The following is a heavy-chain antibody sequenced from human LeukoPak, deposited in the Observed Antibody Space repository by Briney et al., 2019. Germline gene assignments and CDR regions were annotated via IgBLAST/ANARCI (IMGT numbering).Heavy chain of an antibody. CDR3: AKGGGTGYSSSWFSN. Sequence: GGSLRLSCAASGFTFSSYGMSWVRQAPGKGLEWVSAISGSGVSTYYADSVRGRFTISRDNSKNTLYLHMNSLRAEDTAVYYCAKGGGTGYSSSWFSNWGQGTLVTVSS. J-gene: IGHJ4*02. CDR2: ISGSGVST. V-gene: IGHV3-23*01. D-gene: IGHD6-13*01. CDR1: GFTFSSYG.